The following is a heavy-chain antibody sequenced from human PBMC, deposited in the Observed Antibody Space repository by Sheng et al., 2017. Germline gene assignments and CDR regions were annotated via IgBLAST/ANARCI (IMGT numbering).Heavy chain of an antibody. V-gene: IGHV1-2*02. CDR3: ARNLYDFWSGWGY. CDR1: GYTFTDYY. CDR2: INPKNGDP. J-gene: IGHJ4*02. D-gene: IGHD3-3*01. Sequence: QVQLVQSGAEVKKPGASVKVSCKASGYTFTDYYIHWVRQAPGQGLEWMGWINPKNGDPNFAQNFQGRVTLTRDTSISTAYMEMSTLRSDDTAVYYCARNLYDFWSGWGYWGQGSLVA.